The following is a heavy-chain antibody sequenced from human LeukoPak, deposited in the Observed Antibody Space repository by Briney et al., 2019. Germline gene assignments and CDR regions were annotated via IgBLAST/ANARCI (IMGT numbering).Heavy chain of an antibody. V-gene: IGHV3-48*03. CDR3: ARDSMAIYDYVWGSYREESNYFDY. D-gene: IGHD3-16*02. Sequence: PGGSLRLSCAASGFTFSSYEMNWVRQAPGKGLEWVSYISSSGSTIYYADSVTGRFTISRDNAKNSLYLQMNSLRAEDTAVYYCARDSMAIYDYVWGSYREESNYFDYWGQGTLVTVSS. CDR2: ISSSGSTI. J-gene: IGHJ4*02. CDR1: GFTFSSYE.